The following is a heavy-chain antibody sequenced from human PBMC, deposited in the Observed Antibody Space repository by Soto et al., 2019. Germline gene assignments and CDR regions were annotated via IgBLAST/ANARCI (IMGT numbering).Heavy chain of an antibody. D-gene: IGHD2-8*01. J-gene: IGHJ3*02. CDR2: ISWNSGSI. CDR3: AKILGYCTNGVCPDAFDI. V-gene: IGHV3-9*01. Sequence: SLKISCAASGFTFDDYAMHWVRQAPGKGLEWVSGISWNSGSIGYADSVKGRFTISRDNAKNSLYLQMNSLRAEDTALYYCAKILGYCTNGVCPDAFDIWGQGTMVTVSS. CDR1: GFTFDDYA.